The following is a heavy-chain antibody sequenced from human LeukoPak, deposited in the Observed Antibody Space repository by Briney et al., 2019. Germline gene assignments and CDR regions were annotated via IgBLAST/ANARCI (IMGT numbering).Heavy chain of an antibody. D-gene: IGHD3-3*01. J-gene: IGHJ5*02. CDR1: GFTFKSYA. CDR2: IGGGGDKV. CDR3: AKVSSGEHTFWSDFSQDKWFDP. V-gene: IGHV3-23*01. Sequence: GGSLRLSCAASGFTFKSYAMTWARQAPGKGLEWVSAIGGGGDKVFYADSVKGRFTISRDNSKQTLYLQMNSLGAADTAVYYCAKVSSGEHTFWSDFSQDKWFDPWGLGTLVTVAS.